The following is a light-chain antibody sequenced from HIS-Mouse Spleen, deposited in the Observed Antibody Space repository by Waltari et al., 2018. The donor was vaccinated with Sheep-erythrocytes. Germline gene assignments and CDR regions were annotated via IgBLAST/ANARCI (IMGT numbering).Light chain of an antibody. V-gene: IGLV2-11*01. Sequence: QSALTQPRSVSGSPGQSVTISCTGTSSDVGGYNYVSWYQQHPGKAPKLMIYDVSKRPSGVRHRFSGSKSGTPASLTISGLQAEDEADYYCCSYAGSYTYVFGTGTKVTVL. CDR3: CSYAGSYTYV. J-gene: IGLJ1*01. CDR1: SSDVGGYNY. CDR2: DVS.